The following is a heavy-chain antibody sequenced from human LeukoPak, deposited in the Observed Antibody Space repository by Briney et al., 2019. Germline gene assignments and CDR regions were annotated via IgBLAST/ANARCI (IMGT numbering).Heavy chain of an antibody. CDR2: INQDGSAN. CDR3: ARASDPWLQLT. D-gene: IGHD5-24*01. J-gene: IGHJ5*02. CDR1: GFIFSNYW. Sequence: PGGSLRLSCAASGFIFSNYWMIWVRQAPGKGPEWMGNINQDGSANRYADSVRGRFTISRDNAQTSLYLQMNSLRADDTAVYYCARASDPWLQLTWGQGTLVTVSS. V-gene: IGHV3-7*05.